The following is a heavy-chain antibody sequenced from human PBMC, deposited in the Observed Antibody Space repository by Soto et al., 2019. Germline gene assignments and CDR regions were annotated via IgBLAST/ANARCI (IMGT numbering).Heavy chain of an antibody. CDR2: IYYSGST. Sequence: SETLSLTCTVSGGSISSYYWSWIRQPPGKGLEWIGYIYYSGSTNYNPSLKSRVTITRDTSASTAYMELSSLRSEDTAVYYCARTIVAAAGPVLFYYYMDVWGKGTTVTVS. CDR3: ARTIVAAAGPVLFYYYMDV. J-gene: IGHJ6*03. V-gene: IGHV4-59*01. CDR1: GGSISSYY. D-gene: IGHD6-13*01.